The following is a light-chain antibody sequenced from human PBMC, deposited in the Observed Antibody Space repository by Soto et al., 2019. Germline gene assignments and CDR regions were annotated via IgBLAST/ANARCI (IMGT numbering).Light chain of an antibody. J-gene: IGKJ1*01. V-gene: IGKV1-5*03. CDR1: QSINNW. CDR2: KAS. Sequence: DIRMTQSPSPLSASVGDRVTITCRASQSINNWLAWYQQKPGKAPKLLIYKASSLESGVPSRFSGSGSGTEFTLTINSLQPDDFATYYCQQYSSPPWTFGQGTKVDIK. CDR3: QQYSSPPWT.